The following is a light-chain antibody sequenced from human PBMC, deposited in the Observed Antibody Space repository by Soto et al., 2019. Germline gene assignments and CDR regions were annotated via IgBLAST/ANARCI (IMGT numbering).Light chain of an antibody. CDR3: VAWDDNLDGAV. CDR2: NND. V-gene: IGLV1-44*01. CDR1: YSNIDVNP. Sequence: QSVLTQAPSASETPGRRVTISCSGSYSNIDVNPVVWFQHIPGTAPKVVIYNNDQRPSGVPDRFSGSKSGTSASLAISGLQSEDEADYYCVAWDDNLDGAVFGGGTQLTVL. J-gene: IGLJ7*01.